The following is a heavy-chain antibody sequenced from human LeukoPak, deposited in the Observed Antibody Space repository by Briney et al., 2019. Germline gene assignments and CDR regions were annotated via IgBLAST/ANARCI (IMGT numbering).Heavy chain of an antibody. D-gene: IGHD3-22*01. CDR2: ISASSTYV. CDR3: AREGGYYDRSGYLVY. CDR1: GFIFSTHS. V-gene: IGHV3-21*01. J-gene: IGHJ4*02. Sequence: GGPLRLSYAASGFIFSTHSMNLVRQAPGKGLDWVSSISASSTYVHYADSVKGRFTISRDNAKNSLYLLMNSLRADDTAVYYCAREGGYYDRSGYLVYWGQGSLVTDSP.